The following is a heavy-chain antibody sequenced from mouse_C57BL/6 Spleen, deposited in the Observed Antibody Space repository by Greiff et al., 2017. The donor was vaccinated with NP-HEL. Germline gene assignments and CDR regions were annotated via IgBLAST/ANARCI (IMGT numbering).Heavy chain of an antibody. V-gene: IGHV1-61*01. D-gene: IGHD4-1*01. Sequence: QVQLQQPGAELVRPGSSVKLSCKASGYTFTSYWMDWVKQRPGQGLEWIGNIYPSDSETHYNQKFKDKATLTVDKSSSTAYMQLSSLTSEDSAVYYCAREGLTGTHFDVWGTGTTVTVSS. CDR2: IYPSDSET. CDR3: AREGLTGTHFDV. CDR1: GYTFTSYW. J-gene: IGHJ1*03.